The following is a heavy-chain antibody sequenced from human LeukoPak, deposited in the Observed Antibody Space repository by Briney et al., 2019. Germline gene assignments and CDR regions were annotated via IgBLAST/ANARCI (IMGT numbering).Heavy chain of an antibody. J-gene: IGHJ3*01. CDR1: GGSISSSNW. V-gene: IGHV4-4*02. CDR3: PRGVNQSPGAFDV. D-gene: IGHD2-21*01. Sequence: SGTLSLTCAVSGGSISSSNWWSWVRQPPGKGLEWIGEIYHGGSINYNPSLKSRVTISVDKSKRQLSLKLSSVTAADTAVYYCPRGVNQSPGAFDVWGQGTMVTVS. CDR2: IYHGGSI.